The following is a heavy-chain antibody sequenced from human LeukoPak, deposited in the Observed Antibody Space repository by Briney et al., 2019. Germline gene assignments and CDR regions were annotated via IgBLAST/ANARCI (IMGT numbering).Heavy chain of an antibody. CDR1: GGTFSSYA. Sequence: GASVKVSCKASGGTFSSYAISWVRQAPGQGLEWMGGIIPIFGTANYAQKFQGRVTITTDESTSTAYMELSSLRSEDTAVYYCARDPYPVTIFGVVTHNWFDPWGQGTLVTVSS. CDR3: ARDPYPVTIFGVVTHNWFDP. D-gene: IGHD3-3*01. V-gene: IGHV1-69*05. CDR2: IIPIFGTA. J-gene: IGHJ5*02.